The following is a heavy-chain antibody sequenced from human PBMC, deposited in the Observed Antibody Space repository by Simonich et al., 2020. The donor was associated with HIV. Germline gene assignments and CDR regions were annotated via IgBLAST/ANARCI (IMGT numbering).Heavy chain of an antibody. J-gene: IGHJ4*02. CDR1: GYSISSSYY. CDR3: YGDYGEYYFDH. Sequence: QVQLQESGPGLVKPSETLSLTCAVSGYSISSSYYWGWIRQPPGKGLEWIGSIYLSGSTYYNPSLKSRVTISVDTSKNQFSLKMSSLTAADTAVYYCYGDYGEYYFDHWSQGTLVTVSS. D-gene: IGHD4-17*01. CDR2: IYLSGST. V-gene: IGHV4-38-2*01.